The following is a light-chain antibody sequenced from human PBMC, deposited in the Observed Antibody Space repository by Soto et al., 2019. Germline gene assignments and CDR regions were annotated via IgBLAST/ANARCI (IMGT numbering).Light chain of an antibody. V-gene: IGKV1-17*01. CDR2: AAS. CDR1: QGIRND. CDR3: LQHNSYPRT. Sequence: DLQMTQSPSSLSASVGDRVTITCRASQGIRNDLAWYHQKPGQAPKRLIYAASSLQSGVPSRFSGSGSGTEFTLTISSLQPEDFATYYCLQHNSYPRTFGQGTKLEIK. J-gene: IGKJ2*01.